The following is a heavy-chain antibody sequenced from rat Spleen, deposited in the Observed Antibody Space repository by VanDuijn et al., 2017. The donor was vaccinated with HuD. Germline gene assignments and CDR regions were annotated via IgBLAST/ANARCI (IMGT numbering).Heavy chain of an antibody. CDR1: GFTFSAYY. V-gene: IGHV5-25*01. D-gene: IGHD1-1*01. CDR3: VRPAGTVVPNWFVY. J-gene: IGHJ3*01. Sequence: EVQLVESDGGLVQPGRSLKLSCAASGFTFSAYYMAWVRQAPTKGLDWVATINTGGGKTYYRDSVKGRFTISRDNAKSTLYLQMDSQGSEDTATYYCVRPAGTVVPNWFVYWGQGTLVTVSS. CDR2: INTGGGKT.